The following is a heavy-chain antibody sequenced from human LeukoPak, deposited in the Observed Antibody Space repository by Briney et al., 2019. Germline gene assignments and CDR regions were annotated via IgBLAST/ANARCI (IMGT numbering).Heavy chain of an antibody. CDR1: GGSISSYY. J-gene: IGHJ4*02. CDR3: ACVYSSSSGGLVY. V-gene: IGHV4-4*07. D-gene: IGHD6-6*01. Sequence: SETLSLTCTVSGGSISSYYWSWIRQPAGKGLEWLGRIYTSGSTNYNPSLKSRVTMSVDTSKNQFSLKLSSVTAADTAVYYCACVYSSSSGGLVYWGQGTLVTVSS. CDR2: IYTSGST.